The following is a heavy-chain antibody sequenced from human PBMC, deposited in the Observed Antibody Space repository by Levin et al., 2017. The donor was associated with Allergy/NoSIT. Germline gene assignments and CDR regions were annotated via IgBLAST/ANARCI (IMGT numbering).Heavy chain of an antibody. J-gene: IGHJ3*02. Sequence: SETLSLTCAVYGGSFSGYYWSWIRQPPGKGLEWIGEINHSGSTNYNPSLKSRVTISVDTSKNQFSLKLSSVTAADTAVYYCARGSTTTTVAFDIWGQGTMVTVSS. V-gene: IGHV4-34*01. D-gene: IGHD4-17*01. CDR1: GGSFSGYY. CDR2: INHSGST. CDR3: ARGSTTTTVAFDI.